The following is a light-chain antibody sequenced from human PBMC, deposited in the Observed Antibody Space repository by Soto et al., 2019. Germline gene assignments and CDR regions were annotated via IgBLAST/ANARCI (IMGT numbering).Light chain of an antibody. V-gene: IGKV1-12*01. CDR3: QQYSDSPPT. CDR1: QAVSTW. Sequence: DIQMTQSPSFVSASVGDRVTITCRASQAVSTWLAWYQQKPGDAPKLLIYAASTLQSGVPSRFSGSGSGTDFTLTIRSLQPEDFAMYYCQQYSDSPPTFGQGTKVEIK. J-gene: IGKJ1*01. CDR2: AAS.